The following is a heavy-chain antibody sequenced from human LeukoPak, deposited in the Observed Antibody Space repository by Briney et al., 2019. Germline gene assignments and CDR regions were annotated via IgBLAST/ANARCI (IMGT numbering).Heavy chain of an antibody. D-gene: IGHD6-13*01. J-gene: IGHJ4*02. V-gene: IGHV3-9*01. CDR2: ISWNSGSI. CDR1: XA. CDR3: AKGVGSSH. Sequence: XAMHWVRHAPGKGLEWVSGISWNSGSIIYADSVKGRFTISRDNAKNSLYLQMNSLRAEDTALYYCAKGVGSSHWGQGTLVTVSS.